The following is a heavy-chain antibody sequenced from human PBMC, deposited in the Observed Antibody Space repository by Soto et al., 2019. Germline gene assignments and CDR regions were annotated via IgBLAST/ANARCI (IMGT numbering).Heavy chain of an antibody. CDR2: INPSVGTA. CDR1: GYTFTSYY. CDR3: ARDSLLWFGHSTYYFDY. D-gene: IGHD3-10*01. Sequence: ASVKVSCKASGYTFTSYYMHWVRQAPGQGLEWMGRINPSVGTANYAQKFQGRVTMTGDESTSTAYMELSSLRSEDTAVYYCARDSLLWFGHSTYYFDYWGQGTLVTVSS. J-gene: IGHJ4*02. V-gene: IGHV1-46*01.